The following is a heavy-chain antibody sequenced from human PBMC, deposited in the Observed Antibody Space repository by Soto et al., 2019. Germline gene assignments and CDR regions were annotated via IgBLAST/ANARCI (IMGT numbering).Heavy chain of an antibody. CDR1: GFTFSSYG. Sequence: QVQLVESGGGVVQPGRSLRLSCAASGFTFSSYGMHWVRQAPGKGLEWVAVIWYDGSNKYYADSVKGRFTISRDNSKNTLYLQMNSLRAEDTAVYYCARDRTLRRGSGGSCYLAYWGQGTLVTVSS. CDR3: ARDRTLRRGSGGSCYLAY. J-gene: IGHJ4*02. CDR2: IWYDGSNK. D-gene: IGHD2-15*01. V-gene: IGHV3-33*01.